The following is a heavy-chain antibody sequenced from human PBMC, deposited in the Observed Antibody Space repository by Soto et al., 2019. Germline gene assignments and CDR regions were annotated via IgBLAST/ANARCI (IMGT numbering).Heavy chain of an antibody. D-gene: IGHD2-8*01. CDR3: TTDSYSTRIIVRFDY. CDR2: IKSKTDGGTT. J-gene: IGHJ4*02. V-gene: IGHV3-15*07. Sequence: GGSLRLSCAASGFTFSNAWINWVRQAPGKGLEWVGRIKSKTDGGTTDYAEPVKGRFAISIDDSNNMVYLQMNSLKIDDNAFYYCTTDSYSTRIIVRFDYWGQGTLVTVSS. CDR1: GFTFSNAW.